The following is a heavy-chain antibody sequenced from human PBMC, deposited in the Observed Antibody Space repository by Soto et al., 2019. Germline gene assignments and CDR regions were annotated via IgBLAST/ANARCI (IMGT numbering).Heavy chain of an antibody. Sequence: GESLKISCKGSGYSFTSYWISWVRQMPGKGLEWMGRIDPSDSYTNYSPSFQGHVTISADKSISTAYLQWSSLKASDTAMYYCARLRSDSSDYHYGMDVWGQGTTVTVSS. CDR3: ARLRSDSSDYHYGMDV. D-gene: IGHD6-25*01. J-gene: IGHJ6*02. CDR2: IDPSDSYT. V-gene: IGHV5-10-1*01. CDR1: GYSFTSYW.